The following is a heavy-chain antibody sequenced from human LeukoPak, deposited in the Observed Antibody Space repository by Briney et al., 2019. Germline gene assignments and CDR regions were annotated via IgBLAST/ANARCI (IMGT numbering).Heavy chain of an antibody. CDR3: ARSDSGYDFLSESGRAFDI. CDR2: FDPEDGET. D-gene: IGHD5-12*01. CDR1: GYTLTELS. V-gene: IGHV1-24*01. Sequence: ASVRVSCKVSGYTLTELSVHWVGQAPGQGREWMGGFDPEDGETIYAQKFQGRVTMTEDTSTDTAYMELSSLRSEDTAVYYCARSDSGYDFLSESGRAFDIWGQGTMVTVSS. J-gene: IGHJ3*02.